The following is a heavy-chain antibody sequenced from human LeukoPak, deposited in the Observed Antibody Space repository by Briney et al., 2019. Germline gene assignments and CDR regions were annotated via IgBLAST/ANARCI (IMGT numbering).Heavy chain of an antibody. D-gene: IGHD4-17*01. CDR3: AREGEYGDYQY. CDR2: IHHNGAT. J-gene: IGHJ4*02. Sequence: SETLSLTCAVSGYSISSGAYWGWIRQPPGKGLEWIGSIHHNGATYYKPSLKSRVTIPVDTSKNQFSLRLSSLTAADTAVYYCAREGEYGDYQYWGQGILVTVSS. V-gene: IGHV4-38-2*01. CDR1: GYSISSGAY.